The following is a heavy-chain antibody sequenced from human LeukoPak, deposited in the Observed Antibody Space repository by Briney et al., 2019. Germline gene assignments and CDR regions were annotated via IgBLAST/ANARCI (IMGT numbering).Heavy chain of an antibody. D-gene: IGHD6-13*01. J-gene: IGHJ4*02. Sequence: GRSLRLSCAASGFTFDDYAMHWVRQAPGKGLEWVSGISWNSGSIGYADSVKGRFTISRDNAKNSLYLQMNSLRAEDTALYYCAKSAFLSRYSSSWYYFDYWGQGTLVTVPS. V-gene: IGHV3-9*01. CDR3: AKSAFLSRYSSSWYYFDY. CDR1: GFTFDDYA. CDR2: ISWNSGSI.